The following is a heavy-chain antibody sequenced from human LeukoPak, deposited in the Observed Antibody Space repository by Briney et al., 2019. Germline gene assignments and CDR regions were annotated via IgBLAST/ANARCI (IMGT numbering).Heavy chain of an antibody. V-gene: IGHV3-7*03. CDR3: ARDGTLMVRVSFDF. CDR1: GFTFSTYW. CDR2: IKEDGSEK. D-gene: IGHD3-10*01. Sequence: GGSLRLSCTASGFTFSTYWMSWVRQAPGKGLEWVAIIKEDGSEKYYVDSVKGRFTISRDNAKNSLYLQMNSLRAEDTAVYYCARDGTLMVRVSFDFWGQGTLVTVSS. J-gene: IGHJ4*02.